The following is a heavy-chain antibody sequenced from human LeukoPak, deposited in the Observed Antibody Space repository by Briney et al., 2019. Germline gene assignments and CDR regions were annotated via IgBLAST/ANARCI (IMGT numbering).Heavy chain of an antibody. CDR3: AKGRVDGPYDAFDI. CDR1: GFTYDDYA. Sequence: GGSLRLSCAASGFTYDDYAMHWVRQAPGKGLEWVSGISWNSGSIGYADSVKGRFTISRDNAKNSLYLQMNSLRAEDTALYYCAKGRVDGPYDAFDIWGQGTMVTVSS. CDR2: ISWNSGSI. J-gene: IGHJ3*02. V-gene: IGHV3-9*01. D-gene: IGHD5-24*01.